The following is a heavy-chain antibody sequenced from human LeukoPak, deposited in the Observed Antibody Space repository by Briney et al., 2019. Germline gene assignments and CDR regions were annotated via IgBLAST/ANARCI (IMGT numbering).Heavy chain of an antibody. CDR1: GFTSSSYA. D-gene: IGHD5-18*01. CDR3: ARDPGQLWTTYFDY. V-gene: IGHV3-23*01. CDR2: VSGSGDRM. Sequence: PGGSLRLSCAASGFTSSSYALNWVRQAPGKGLEWVATVSGSGDRMYHADSVKGRFTISRDNSKNTLYLQMNSLRAEDTAVYYCARDPGQLWTTYFDYWGQGTPVTVSS. J-gene: IGHJ4*02.